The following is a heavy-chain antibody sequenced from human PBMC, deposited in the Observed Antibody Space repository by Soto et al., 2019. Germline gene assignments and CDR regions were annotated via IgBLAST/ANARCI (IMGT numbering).Heavy chain of an antibody. CDR1: GGSISSYY. Sequence: ETLSLTCTVSGGSISSYYWSWIRQPPGKGLEWIGYMFYSGSTNYNPSLKSRVAISVDTSKNQFSLKLSSVTAADTAVYYCARLVYTTSPFDPWGQGTLVTVSS. J-gene: IGHJ5*02. CDR2: MFYSGST. CDR3: ARLVYTTSPFDP. V-gene: IGHV4-59*01. D-gene: IGHD3-16*01.